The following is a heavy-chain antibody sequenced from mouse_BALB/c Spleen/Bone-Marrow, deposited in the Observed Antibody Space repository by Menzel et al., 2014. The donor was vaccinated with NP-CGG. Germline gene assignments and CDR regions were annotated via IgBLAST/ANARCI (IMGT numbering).Heavy chain of an antibody. V-gene: IGHV1-63*01. CDR1: GYAFTNYW. J-gene: IGHJ2*01. Sequence: VMLVESGTELVRPGTSVKISCKASGYAFTNYWLGWVKQRPGHGLEWIGDIYPGSGNTYYNEKFKGKVTLTADKSSSTAYMQLSGLTSEDSAVYFCTRRRSLDYWGQGTTLTVSS. CDR2: IYPGSGNT. CDR3: TRRRSLDY.